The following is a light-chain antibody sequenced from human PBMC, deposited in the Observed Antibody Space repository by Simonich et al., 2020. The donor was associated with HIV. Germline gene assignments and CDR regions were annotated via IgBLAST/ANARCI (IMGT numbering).Light chain of an antibody. CDR3: MQGIHLPIT. CDR1: QSLLPTDGKTY. V-gene: IGKV2-29*03. CDR2: DVS. J-gene: IGKJ5*01. Sequence: DIVMTQTPLSLSVTPGQPASISCKSSQSLLPTDGKTYFYWYLQKPGQSPQLLIYDVSNRFSGVPERFSGSGSGTDFTLKISRVEAEDVGVYYCMQGIHLPITFGQGTRLEIK.